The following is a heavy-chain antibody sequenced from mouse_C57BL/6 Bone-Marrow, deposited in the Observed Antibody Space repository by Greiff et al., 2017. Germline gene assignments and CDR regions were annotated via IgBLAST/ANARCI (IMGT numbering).Heavy chain of an antibody. CDR3: ARRAYGSSCYFDY. CDR2: INPNNGGT. J-gene: IGHJ2*01. D-gene: IGHD1-1*01. V-gene: IGHV1-18*01. CDR1: GYTFTDYN. Sequence: SGPELVKPGASVKIPCKASGYTFTDYNMDWVKQSHGKSLEWIGDINPNNGGTIYNQKFKGKATLTVDKSSSTAYMELRSLTSEDTAVYYCARRAYGSSCYFDYWGQGTTLTVSS.